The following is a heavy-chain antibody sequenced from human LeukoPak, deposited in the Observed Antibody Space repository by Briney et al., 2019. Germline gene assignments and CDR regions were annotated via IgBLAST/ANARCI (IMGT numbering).Heavy chain of an antibody. CDR3: ARGDIVVVPAAIRVYYYMDV. J-gene: IGHJ6*03. CDR2: INPSGGST. D-gene: IGHD2-2*02. Sequence: ASVKVSCKASGYTFTIYYMHWVRQAPGQGLEWMGIINPSGGSTSYAQKFQGRVTMTRDMSTSTVYMELSSLRSEDTAVYYCARGDIVVVPAAIRVYYYMDVWGKGTTVTVSS. V-gene: IGHV1-46*01. CDR1: GYTFTIYY.